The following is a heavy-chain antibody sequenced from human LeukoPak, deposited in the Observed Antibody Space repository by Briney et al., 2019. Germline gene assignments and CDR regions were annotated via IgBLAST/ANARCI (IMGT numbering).Heavy chain of an antibody. J-gene: IGHJ4*02. V-gene: IGHV3-23*01. CDR1: GFTFSSYA. CDR3: AKAPTYSSGWYYFDY. CDR2: ISGSGGST. D-gene: IGHD6-19*01. Sequence: GGSLRLSCAASGFTFSSYAMSWVRQAPGKGLEWVSAISGSGGSTYYADSVKGRSTISRDNSKNTLYLQMNSLRAEDTAVYYCAKAPTYSSGWYYFDYWGQGTLSPSPQ.